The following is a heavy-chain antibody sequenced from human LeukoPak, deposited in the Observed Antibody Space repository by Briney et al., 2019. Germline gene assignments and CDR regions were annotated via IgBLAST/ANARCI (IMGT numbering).Heavy chain of an antibody. CDR3: ARVPVPSPPAGIGGYYFDY. CDR2: ISAYNGNT. Sequence: ASVKVSCKASGYTFTSYGISWVRQAPGQGLEWMGWISAYNGNTNYAQKLQGRVTMTTDTSTSTAYTELRSLRSDDTAVYYCARVPVPSPPAGIGGYYFDYWGQGTLVTVSS. V-gene: IGHV1-18*01. D-gene: IGHD6-13*01. CDR1: GYTFTSYG. J-gene: IGHJ4*02.